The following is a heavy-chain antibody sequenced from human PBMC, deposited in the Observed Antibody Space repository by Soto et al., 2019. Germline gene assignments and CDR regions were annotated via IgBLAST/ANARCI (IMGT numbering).Heavy chain of an antibody. V-gene: IGHV3-23*01. D-gene: IGHD3-3*02. CDR2: ISGSGGST. J-gene: IGHJ4*02. CDR3: AKAPFSSGYFDY. CDR1: GFTFSSYA. Sequence: GGSLRLSCAASGFTFSSYAMSWVRQAPGKGLEWVSAISGSGGSTYYADSVKGRFTISRDSSKNTLYLQMNSLRAEDTAVYYCAKAPFSSGYFDYWGQGTLVTVSS.